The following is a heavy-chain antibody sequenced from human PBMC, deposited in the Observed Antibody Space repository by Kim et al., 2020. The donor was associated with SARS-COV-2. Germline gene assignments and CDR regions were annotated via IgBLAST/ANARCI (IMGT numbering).Heavy chain of an antibody. CDR1: GYIFTSSD. CDR2: MNPDSGNT. J-gene: IGHJ5*01. CDR3: ARGANWYRF. V-gene: IGHV1-8*02. Sequence: ASVKVSCKASGYIFTSSDINWVRQATGQGLEWMGWMNPDSGNTGYAQKFQGRFTMTRNTSINTGYMELSSLKSDDTAVYYCARGANWYRFWGQGTPVTVS.